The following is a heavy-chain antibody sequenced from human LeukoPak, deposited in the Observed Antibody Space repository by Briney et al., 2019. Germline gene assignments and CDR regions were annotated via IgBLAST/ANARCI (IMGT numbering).Heavy chain of an antibody. CDR3: ARDISDDY. J-gene: IGHJ4*02. D-gene: IGHD1-26*01. Sequence: GGSLRLSCAASGFTFSSYTMNWVRQAPGRGLEWVSCISSSSKYMLYADSAKRRFTISRDNPKNSLYLQMDSLRAEDTAVYYCARDISDDYWGQGTLVTVSS. V-gene: IGHV3-21*01. CDR2: ISSSSKYM. CDR1: GFTFSSYT.